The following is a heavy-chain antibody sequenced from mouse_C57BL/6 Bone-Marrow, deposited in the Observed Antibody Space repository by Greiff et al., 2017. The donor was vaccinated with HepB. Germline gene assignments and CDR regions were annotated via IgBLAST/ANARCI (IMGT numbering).Heavy chain of an antibody. J-gene: IGHJ3*01. Sequence: QVHVKQPGTELVKPGASVKLSCKASGYTFTSYWMHWVKQRPGQGLEWIGNINPSNGGTNYNEKFKSKATLTVDKSSSTAYMQLSSLTSEDSAVYYCARVDYYSNPSWFAYWGQGTRVTVSA. CDR3: ARVDYYSNPSWFAY. V-gene: IGHV1-53*01. D-gene: IGHD2-5*01. CDR1: GYTFTSYW. CDR2: INPSNGGT.